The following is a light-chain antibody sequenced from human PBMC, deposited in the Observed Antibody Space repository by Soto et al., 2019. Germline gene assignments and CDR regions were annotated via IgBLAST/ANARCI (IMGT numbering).Light chain of an antibody. CDR3: HQRSTWPFT. CDR2: DAS. CDR1: QSISSY. J-gene: IGKJ3*01. V-gene: IGKV3-11*01. Sequence: EIVLTQSPATLSLSPGERATLSCRASQSISSYLAWYQQKPDQAPRLLIYDASNRATGIPARFRGSGSGTDFTLTISRLEPEDFAVYYCHQRSTWPFTFGPGTKVDIK.